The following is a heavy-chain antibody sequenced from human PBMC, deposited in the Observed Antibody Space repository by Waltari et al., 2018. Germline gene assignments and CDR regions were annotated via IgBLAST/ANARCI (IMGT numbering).Heavy chain of an antibody. CDR2: LWSSGNTK. V-gene: IGHV3-33*01. Sequence: QVQLVESGGGVVQPGRSLRLSCAASGFTFNTYGVHWVRQAPGKGLVWVEILWSSGNTKYDADSGGGRFTISRDNSKNTLFLQMNSLRAEDTAVYYCARDLVLAAGTRDYWGQGTLVVVSS. J-gene: IGHJ4*02. CDR1: GFTFNTYG. CDR3: ARDLVLAAGTRDY. D-gene: IGHD6-13*01.